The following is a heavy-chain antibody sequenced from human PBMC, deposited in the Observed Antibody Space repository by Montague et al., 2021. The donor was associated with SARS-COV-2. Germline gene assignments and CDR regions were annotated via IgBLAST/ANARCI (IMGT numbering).Heavy chain of an antibody. CDR1: GGSLSGYN. CDR3: ARGLIDITMMVVVFTGASLYFDY. CDR2: IGPSGST. D-gene: IGHD3-22*01. Sequence: SETLSLTCGVSGGSLSGYNWSWIRQPPGRGLEWIGEIGPSGSTNYNPSLKSRVTISLDTSKNQFSLKLTSVTAADTAVYYCARGLIDITMMVVVFTGASLYFDYWSQGTLVTVSS. V-gene: IGHV4-34*01. J-gene: IGHJ4*02.